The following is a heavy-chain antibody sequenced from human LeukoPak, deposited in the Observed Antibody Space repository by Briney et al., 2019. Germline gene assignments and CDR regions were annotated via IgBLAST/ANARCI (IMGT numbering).Heavy chain of an antibody. D-gene: IGHD3-16*02. CDR1: GGSISSSF. V-gene: IGHV4-34*01. CDR3: ARGRLYDYVWGSYRPTFDY. J-gene: IGHJ4*02. CDR2: INHSGST. Sequence: PSETLSLTCTVSGGSISSSFWSWIRQPPGKGLEWIGEINHSGSTNYNPSLKSRVTISVDTSKNQFSLKLSSVTAADTAVYYCARGRLYDYVWGSYRPTFDYWGQGTLVTVSS.